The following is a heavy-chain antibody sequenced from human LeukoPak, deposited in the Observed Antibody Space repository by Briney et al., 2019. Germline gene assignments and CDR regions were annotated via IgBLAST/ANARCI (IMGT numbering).Heavy chain of an antibody. CDR3: ARGGLYCSSTSCYLFDY. CDR1: GYTFTSYG. CDR2: INPNSGGT. V-gene: IGHV1-2*02. J-gene: IGHJ4*02. Sequence: GASVKVSCKASGYTFTSYGISWVRQAPGQGLEWMGWINPNSGGTNYAQKFQGRVTMTRDTSISTAYMELSRLRSDDTAVYYCARGGLYCSSTSCYLFDYWGQGTLVTVSS. D-gene: IGHD2-2*01.